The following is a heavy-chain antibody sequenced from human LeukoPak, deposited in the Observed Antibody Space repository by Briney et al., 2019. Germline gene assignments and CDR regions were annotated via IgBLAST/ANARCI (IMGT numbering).Heavy chain of an antibody. CDR1: GYTFTGYY. CDR3: AGAPGGFGGSTQTRHYYFDY. J-gene: IGHJ4*02. D-gene: IGHD3-10*01. Sequence: ASVKVSCKASGYTFTGYYMHWVRQAPGQGLEWMGWINPNSGGTNYAQKFQGWVTMTRDTSISTAYMELSRLRSDDPAVYYCAGAPGGFGGSTQTRHYYFDYWGQGTLVTVSS. CDR2: INPNSGGT. V-gene: IGHV1-2*04.